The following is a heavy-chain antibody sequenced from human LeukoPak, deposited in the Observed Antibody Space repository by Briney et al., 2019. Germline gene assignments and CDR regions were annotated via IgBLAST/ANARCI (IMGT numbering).Heavy chain of an antibody. D-gene: IGHD6-19*01. J-gene: IGHJ4*02. V-gene: IGHV3-23*01. Sequence: GGSLRLSCAASGFTFSSYAMSWVRQAPGKGLEWVSDINGSGGSTYYADSVKGRFTISRDNSKNTLYLQMNSLRAEDTAVYYCAKLEEQWLAPYIDYWGQGTLVTVSS. CDR3: AKLEEQWLAPYIDY. CDR2: INGSGGST. CDR1: GFTFSSYA.